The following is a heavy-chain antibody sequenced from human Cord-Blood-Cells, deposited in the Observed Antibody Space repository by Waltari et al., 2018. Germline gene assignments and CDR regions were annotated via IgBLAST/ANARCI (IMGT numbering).Heavy chain of an antibody. CDR1: GYTLTELS. CDR2: FDPENGET. Sequence: QVQLVQSGAEVKKPGASVKVSCKVSGYTLTELSMHWVRQAPGKGLEWMGGFDPENGETIYAQKSQGRVTMTKDPSTDTAYMELSSLRSEDTAVYYCATGGWELRGRGDYWGQGTLVTVSS. CDR3: ATGGWELRGRGDY. D-gene: IGHD1-26*01. V-gene: IGHV1-24*01. J-gene: IGHJ4*02.